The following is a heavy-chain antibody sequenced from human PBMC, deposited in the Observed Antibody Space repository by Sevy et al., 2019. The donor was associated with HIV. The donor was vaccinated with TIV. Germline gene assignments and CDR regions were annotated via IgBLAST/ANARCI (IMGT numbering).Heavy chain of an antibody. D-gene: IGHD3-3*01. CDR2: IYVGDSDT. Sequence: GESLKISCKGSGYDFNTHWIVWVRQMPGKGLEWMGIIYVGDSDTRYNPSFQGQVTISADKSINTAYLQWSSLKASDTAMYYCARRQTIYTALDFWGQGTMVTVSS. V-gene: IGHV5-51*01. CDR1: GYDFNTHW. J-gene: IGHJ3*01. CDR3: ARRQTIYTALDF.